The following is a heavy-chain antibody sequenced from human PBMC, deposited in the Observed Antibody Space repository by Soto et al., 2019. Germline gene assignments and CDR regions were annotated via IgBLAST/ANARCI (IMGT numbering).Heavy chain of an antibody. J-gene: IGHJ3*01. CDR2: VSGSSSYI. D-gene: IGHD4-17*01. V-gene: IGHV3-21*06. CDR3: ARDLRGHYGP. CDR1: GFNFRNFN. Sequence: GGSLRLSCEGSGFNFRNFNMIWVRQAPGKGLEWVSSVSGSSSYIYYADSVKGRFTVSRDNANNLVFLQMNGLRPEDTAMYYCARDLRGHYGPWGQGTMVTV.